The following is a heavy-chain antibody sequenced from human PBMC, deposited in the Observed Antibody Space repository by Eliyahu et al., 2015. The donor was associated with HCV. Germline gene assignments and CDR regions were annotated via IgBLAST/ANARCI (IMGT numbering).Heavy chain of an antibody. CDR2: IYPGDPDT. CDR3: ARQAQGFGGTLRAFDT. CDR1: GYIFTNYW. J-gene: IGHJ3*02. D-gene: IGHD3-16*01. Sequence: EVQLVQSGAEVKNPGESLKISCKGSGYIFTNYWIGWVRQVSGKGLEWMGIIYPGDPDTRYSPSFQGQVTISADKSISTAYLQWSSLKASDTAMFYCARQAQGFGGTLRAFDTWGQGTTVTVSS. V-gene: IGHV5-51*01.